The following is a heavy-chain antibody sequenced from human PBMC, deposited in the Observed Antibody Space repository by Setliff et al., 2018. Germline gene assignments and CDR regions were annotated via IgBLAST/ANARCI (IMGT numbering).Heavy chain of an antibody. CDR2: IHASGSP. V-gene: IGHV4-61*02. J-gene: IGHJ4*02. Sequence: PSETLSLTCTVSGGSITRGSFYWSWIRQSDGKRLEWIGRIHASGSPNYNPSLKSRVTISLDPSANQFSLNLSSVTAADTAFYYCAKERYFDWLFEDWGQGTLVTVSS. CDR1: GGSITRGSFY. CDR3: AKERYFDWLFED. D-gene: IGHD3-9*01.